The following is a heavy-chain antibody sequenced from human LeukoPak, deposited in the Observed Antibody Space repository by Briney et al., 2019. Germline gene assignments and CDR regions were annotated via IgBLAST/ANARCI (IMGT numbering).Heavy chain of an antibody. CDR1: GYTFTSNH. D-gene: IGHD6-13*01. Sequence: ASMKISCKASGYTFTSNHIHCVRQAPGQGLEWVGVINPSGDSTSYAQKFQGRVTMTRDTSTSTVYMELSSLRSEDTAIYYCAKLAASETGEGSWGQGTLVTVSS. CDR3: AKLAASETGEGS. V-gene: IGHV1-46*01. J-gene: IGHJ5*02. CDR2: INPSGDST.